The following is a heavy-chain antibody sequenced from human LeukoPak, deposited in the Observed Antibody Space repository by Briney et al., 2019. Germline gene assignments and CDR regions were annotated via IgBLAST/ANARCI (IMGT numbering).Heavy chain of an antibody. D-gene: IGHD3-9*01. Sequence: GGSLRLSCAASGFTFSSYAMSWVRQAPGKGLEWVSAISGSGGSTYYADSVKGRFTISRDNSKNTLYLQMNSLRAEDTAVYYCAKGDLDILTGYSTTGWGQGTLVTISS. CDR2: ISGSGGST. V-gene: IGHV3-23*01. J-gene: IGHJ4*02. CDR3: AKGDLDILTGYSTTG. CDR1: GFTFSSYA.